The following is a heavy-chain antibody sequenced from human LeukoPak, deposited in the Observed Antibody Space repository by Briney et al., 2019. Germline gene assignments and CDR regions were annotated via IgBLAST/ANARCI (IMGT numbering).Heavy chain of an antibody. Sequence: PSETLSLTCTVSGGSISSSSYYWGWIRQPPGKGLEWIGSIYYSGSTYYNPSLKSRVTISVDTSKNQFSLKLSSVTAADTAVYYCARHQGGFGGYYYYYMDVWGKGTTVTVSS. J-gene: IGHJ6*03. CDR3: ARHQGGFGGYYYYYMDV. V-gene: IGHV4-39*01. CDR1: GGSISSSSYY. CDR2: IYYSGST. D-gene: IGHD3-10*01.